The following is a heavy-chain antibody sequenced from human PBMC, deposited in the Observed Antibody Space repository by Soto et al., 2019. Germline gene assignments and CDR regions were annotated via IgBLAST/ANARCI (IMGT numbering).Heavy chain of an antibody. CDR1: GYSFTSYG. D-gene: IGHD3-22*01. V-gene: IGHV1-18*01. J-gene: IGHJ4*02. Sequence: QVQLVQSGAEVKKPGASVTVSCKASGYSFTSYGISWVRQAPGQGLQWMGWISFYNGDPNYAQKFQGRVTMTTDTSTRTAYMELRSLRSDDTAVYYCARVDDSSGYSAAWVSDDWGQGTLVTVSS. CDR3: ARVDDSSGYSAAWVSDD. CDR2: ISFYNGDP.